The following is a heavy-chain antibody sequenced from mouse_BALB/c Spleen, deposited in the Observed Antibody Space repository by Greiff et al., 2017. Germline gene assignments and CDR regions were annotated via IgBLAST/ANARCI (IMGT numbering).Heavy chain of an antibody. J-gene: IGHJ4*01. CDR2: INPSNGRT. CDR3: AREGTTGYAMDY. CDR1: GYTFTSYW. D-gene: IGHD1-1*01. Sequence: QVQLQQPGAELVKPGASVKLSCKASGYTFTSYWMHWVKQRPGQGLEWIGEINPSNGRTNYNEKFKSKATLTVDNSSSTDYMQLSSLTSEDSAVYYCAREGTTGYAMDYWGQGTSVTVSA. V-gene: IGHV1S81*02.